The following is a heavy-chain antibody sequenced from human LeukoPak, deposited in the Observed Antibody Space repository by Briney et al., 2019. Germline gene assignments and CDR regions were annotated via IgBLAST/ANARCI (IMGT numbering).Heavy chain of an antibody. CDR1: GGSIKSGSYY. V-gene: IGHV4-61*02. CDR2: MYTSETT. Sequence: PSETLSLTCTVSGGSIKSGSYYWSWIRQPAGKGLGWIGRMYTSETTNYNPSLKSRVTISVDTSKNQFSLNLNSVTAADTAVYYCARELGQYTYGYWFDYWGQGTLVTVSS. D-gene: IGHD5-18*01. J-gene: IGHJ4*02. CDR3: ARELGQYTYGYWFDY.